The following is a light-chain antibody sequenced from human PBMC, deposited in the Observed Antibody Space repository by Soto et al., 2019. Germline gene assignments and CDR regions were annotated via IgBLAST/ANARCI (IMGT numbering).Light chain of an antibody. CDR2: EGS. CDR3: CSYAGPRV. J-gene: IGLJ1*01. Sequence: QSALTQPASVSGSPGQSITISCTGTSSDVGSYNLVSWYQQHPGKAPKLMMYEGSKRPSGVSNRFSGSKSGNTASLTISGLQAEDEADYYCCSYAGPRVFGTGTKVTVL. V-gene: IGLV2-23*01. CDR1: SSDVGSYNL.